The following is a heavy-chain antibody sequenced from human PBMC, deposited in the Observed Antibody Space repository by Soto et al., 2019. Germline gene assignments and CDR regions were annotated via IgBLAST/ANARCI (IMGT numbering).Heavy chain of an antibody. Sequence: GGSLRLSCAASGFTFSSYAMSWVRQAPGKGLEWVSAISGSGGSTYYADSVKGRFTISRDNSKNTLYLQMNSLRAEDTAVYYCAKVIPPTKVRGVKDSWDYYMDVWGKGTTVTVSS. J-gene: IGHJ6*03. D-gene: IGHD3-10*01. CDR2: ISGSGGST. CDR3: AKVIPPTKVRGVKDSWDYYMDV. V-gene: IGHV3-23*01. CDR1: GFTFSSYA.